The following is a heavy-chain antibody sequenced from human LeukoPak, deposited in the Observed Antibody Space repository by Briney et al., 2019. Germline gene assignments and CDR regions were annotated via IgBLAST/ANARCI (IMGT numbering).Heavy chain of an antibody. CDR1: GGPFGVYY. J-gene: IGHJ4*02. Sequence: PSETLSLTCAVYGGPFGVYYWSWVRQPPGKGLEWIGEINHSGSTNYSPSLKSRVTISVDTSKNHFSLKLSSVTAADTAVYYCAGPGAGDLDYWGQGALVTVSS. V-gene: IGHV4-34*01. CDR2: INHSGST. CDR3: AGPGAGDLDY. D-gene: IGHD3-10*01.